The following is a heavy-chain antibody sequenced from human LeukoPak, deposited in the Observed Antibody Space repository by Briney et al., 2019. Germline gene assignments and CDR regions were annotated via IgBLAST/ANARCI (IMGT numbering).Heavy chain of an antibody. CDR2: ISSSGSTI. V-gene: IGHV3-48*03. D-gene: IGHD3-10*01. J-gene: IGHJ4*02. Sequence: GGSLRLSCAASGFTFSSYEMNWVRQAPGKGLEWVSYISSSGSTIYYADSVKGRFTISRDNAKNSLYLQMNSLRAEGTAVYYCAKGTNYYGSAGSFDYWGQGTLVTVSS. CDR1: GFTFSSYE. CDR3: AKGTNYYGSAGSFDY.